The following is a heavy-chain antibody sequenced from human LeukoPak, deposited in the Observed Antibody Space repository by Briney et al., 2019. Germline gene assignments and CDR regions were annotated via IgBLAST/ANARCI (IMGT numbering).Heavy chain of an antibody. CDR3: ARDKYCSSN. CDR2: ITGSGGDT. J-gene: IGHJ4*02. CDR1: GFTFSSYA. V-gene: IGHV3-23*01. Sequence: GGSLRLSCAASGFTFSSYAMNWARQAPGKGLEWVSTITGSGGDTYYADSVKGRFTISRDNSKNTLYLQMNSLRAEGTAVYYCARDKYCSSNWGQGTLVTVSS. D-gene: IGHD2-2*01.